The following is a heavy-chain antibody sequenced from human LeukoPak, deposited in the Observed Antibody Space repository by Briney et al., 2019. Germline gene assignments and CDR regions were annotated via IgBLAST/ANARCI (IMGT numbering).Heavy chain of an antibody. Sequence: GGSLRLSCAASGFTFSISAMSWVRQTPGRGLEGVSSITGNGATSSHSDSVKGRFTIPRDNSKHTLPLQTNSLRAEDTAVYFCPKERRRVDTAMVRSYYFENWGQGTLVTVSS. J-gene: IGHJ4*02. CDR3: PKERRRVDTAMVRSYYFEN. D-gene: IGHD5-18*01. V-gene: IGHV3-23*01. CDR1: GFTFSISA. CDR2: ITGNGATS.